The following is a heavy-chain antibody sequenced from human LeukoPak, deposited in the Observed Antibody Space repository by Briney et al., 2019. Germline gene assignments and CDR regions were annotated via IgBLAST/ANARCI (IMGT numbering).Heavy chain of an antibody. J-gene: IGHJ4*02. CDR3: ARDPYVSNFDY. D-gene: IGHD3-10*02. V-gene: IGHV3-7*03. CDR1: GFTFSNYW. Sequence: GGSLRLSCAASGFTFSNYWMSWVRQAPGKGPEWMGNIKEDGSETYYVDSVKGRFTISRDNAQNSLYLHMHSLRVEDTAVYYCARDPYVSNFDYWGQGTLVTVSS. CDR2: IKEDGSET.